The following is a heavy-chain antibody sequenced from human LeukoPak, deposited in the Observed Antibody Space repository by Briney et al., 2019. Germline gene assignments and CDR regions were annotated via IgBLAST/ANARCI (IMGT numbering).Heavy chain of an antibody. CDR2: INTNTGNP. CDR3: ARGEWLLED. CDR1: GYAFTNHA. Sequence: ASVKVSCKASGYAFTNHAMNWVRQAPGQGLEWMGWINTNTGNPTYAQGFTGRFVFSLDTSVSTAYLQISSLKAEDTAVYYCARGEWLLEDWGQGTLVTVSS. D-gene: IGHD3-3*01. J-gene: IGHJ4*02. V-gene: IGHV7-4-1*02.